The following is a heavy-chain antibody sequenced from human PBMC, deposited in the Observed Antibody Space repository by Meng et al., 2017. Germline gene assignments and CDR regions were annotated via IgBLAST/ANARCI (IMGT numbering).Heavy chain of an antibody. CDR1: GFTFSSYE. V-gene: IGHV3-48*03. D-gene: IGHD1-26*01. J-gene: IGHJ3*02. CDR2: ISSSGSTI. Sequence: GESLKIPCSASGFTFSSYEMNWVRQAPGKGLEWVSYISSSGSTIYYADSVKGRFTISRDNAKNSLYLQMNSLRAEDTAVYYCAIVGATTAADAFDIWGQGTMVTVSS. CDR3: AIVGATTAADAFDI.